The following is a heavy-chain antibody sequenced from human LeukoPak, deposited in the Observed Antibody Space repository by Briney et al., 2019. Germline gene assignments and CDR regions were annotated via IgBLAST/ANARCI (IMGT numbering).Heavy chain of an antibody. V-gene: IGHV3-23*01. CDR2: ITGSGGST. CDR1: GFTFSSYT. CDR3: ASKVSGFSSPLDY. J-gene: IGHJ4*02. D-gene: IGHD2-2*01. Sequence: GGSLRLSCAASGFTFSSYTMIWVRQAPGKGLEWVSAITGSGGSTYYADSVKGRFTISRDNSKNTVYLQMNSLRAEDTALYYCASKVSGFSSPLDYWGQGILVTVSS.